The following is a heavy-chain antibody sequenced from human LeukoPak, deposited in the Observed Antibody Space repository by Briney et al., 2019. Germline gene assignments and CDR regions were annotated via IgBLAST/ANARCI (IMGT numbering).Heavy chain of an antibody. J-gene: IGHJ6*02. CDR3: TTWGSGMDV. CDR2: IKDDGSEK. Sequence: PGGSLRLSCAASGFTFSSYWMSWVRQVPGKGLEWVANIKDDGSEKYYVDSVKGRLTISRDNAKNSLYLQMSSLRAEDTAVYYCTTWGSGMDVWGQGTTVTVSS. V-gene: IGHV3-7*03. CDR1: GFTFSSYW. D-gene: IGHD7-27*01.